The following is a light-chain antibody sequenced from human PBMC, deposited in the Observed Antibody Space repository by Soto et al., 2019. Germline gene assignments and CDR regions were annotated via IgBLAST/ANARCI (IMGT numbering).Light chain of an antibody. Sequence: EIVMTQSPATLSVSPGERATLSCRASQSVNSNLAWYQQKPGQAPRLLIYGAPTRAAGIPARFSGSGSGTEFSLTISSLQSEDFAVYYCQQYNNRPPDTFGQGTKLEIK. CDR2: GAP. CDR3: QQYNNRPPDT. V-gene: IGKV3-15*01. J-gene: IGKJ2*01. CDR1: QSVNSN.